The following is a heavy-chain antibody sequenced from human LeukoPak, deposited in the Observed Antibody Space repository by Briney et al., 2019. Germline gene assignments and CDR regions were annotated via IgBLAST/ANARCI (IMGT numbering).Heavy chain of an antibody. V-gene: IGHV3-30*18. Sequence: PGGSLRLSCAASGFTFSSYGMHWVRQAPGKGLEWVAVISYDGSNKYYADSVKGRFTISRDNSKNTLYLQMNSLRAEDTAVYYCAKAGEVATTSFDYWGQGTLVTVSS. J-gene: IGHJ4*02. D-gene: IGHD5-12*01. CDR3: AKAGEVATTSFDY. CDR2: ISYDGSNK. CDR1: GFTFSSYG.